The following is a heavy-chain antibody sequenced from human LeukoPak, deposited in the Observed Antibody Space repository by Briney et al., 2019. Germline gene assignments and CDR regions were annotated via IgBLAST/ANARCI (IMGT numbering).Heavy chain of an antibody. J-gene: IGHJ4*02. CDR2: INHSGST. D-gene: IGHD5-12*01. Sequence: SETLSLTCAVYGGSFSGYYWSWIRQPPGKGLEWIGEINHSGSTNYNPSLKSRVTISVDTSKDQFSLKLSSVTAADTAAYYCARAGHGLRKFDYWGQGTLVTVSS. V-gene: IGHV4-34*01. CDR1: GGSFSGYY. CDR3: ARAGHGLRKFDY.